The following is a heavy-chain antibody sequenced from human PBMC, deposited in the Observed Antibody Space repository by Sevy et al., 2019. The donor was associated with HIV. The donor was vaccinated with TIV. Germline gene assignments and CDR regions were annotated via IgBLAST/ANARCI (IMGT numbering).Heavy chain of an antibody. CDR2: ISGSGGST. CDR1: GFTFSSYA. Sequence: GGSLRLSCAASGFTFSSYAMSWVRQAPGKGLEWVSAISGSGGSTYYADSGKGRFTISRDNSKNTLYLQMNSLRAEDTAVYYCAKDRNSIAAAGNPFDYWGQGTLVTVSS. D-gene: IGHD6-13*01. CDR3: AKDRNSIAAAGNPFDY. V-gene: IGHV3-23*01. J-gene: IGHJ4*02.